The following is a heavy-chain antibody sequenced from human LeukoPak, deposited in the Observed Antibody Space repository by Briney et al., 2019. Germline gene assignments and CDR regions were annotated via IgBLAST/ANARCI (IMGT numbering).Heavy chain of an antibody. V-gene: IGHV4-4*07. J-gene: IGHJ5*02. Sequence: SETLSLTCAVSGGSTSSYYWRWIPHPAGKGLGWIGRIHTSGNTNSNPALKSRVTIIVDKSKNQFSLRLTSVTAADTAVYYCARDSPPCDSSGCFPWGQGALVTVSS. D-gene: IGHD3-22*01. CDR2: IHTSGNT. CDR3: ARDSPPCDSSGCFP. CDR1: GGSTSSYY.